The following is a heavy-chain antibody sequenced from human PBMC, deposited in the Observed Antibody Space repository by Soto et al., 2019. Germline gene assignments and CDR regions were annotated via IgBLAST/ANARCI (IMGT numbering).Heavy chain of an antibody. J-gene: IGHJ6*03. D-gene: IGHD3-16*01. V-gene: IGHV1-8*01. CDR2: MNLNGGNT. Sequence: QVQLVQSGAEVKKPGASVKVSCKAYGDTFTGDEITWVRQATGQGLEWMGWMNLNGGNTGYAQTFQGRVSMTGNPSISTDYMELSSLRSDDTAVYYCARVPRGSRYFYYLDVWGKGTTVIVSS. CDR1: GDTFTGDE. CDR3: ARVPRGSRYFYYLDV.